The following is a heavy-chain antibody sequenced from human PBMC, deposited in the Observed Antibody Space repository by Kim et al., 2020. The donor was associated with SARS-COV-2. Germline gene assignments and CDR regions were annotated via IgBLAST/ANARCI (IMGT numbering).Heavy chain of an antibody. CDR3: AREIDKTGGCDI. CDR1: GLTLRTYW. D-gene: IGHD1-26*01. J-gene: IGHJ3*02. Sequence: GGSLRLSCAVSGLTLRTYWMTWVRQAPGKGLEWVAHIKQDGSAKYYVDSVKGRFTISRDNAKNSVDMQMNSLRAEDTAVYYCAREIDKTGGCDIWGQGT. CDR2: IKQDGSAK. V-gene: IGHV3-7*01.